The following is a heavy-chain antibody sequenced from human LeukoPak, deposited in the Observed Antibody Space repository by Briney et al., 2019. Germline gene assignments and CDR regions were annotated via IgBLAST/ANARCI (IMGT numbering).Heavy chain of an antibody. D-gene: IGHD2-21*01. J-gene: IGHJ6*02. CDR3: ARVGTQLLWWSRSMDV. CDR2: ISSSGSTI. Sequence: GGSLRLSCAASGFTFSTYGMHWVRQAPGKGLEWVSYISSSGSTIYYADSVKGRFTISRDNAKNSLYLQMNSLRAEDTAVYYCARVGTQLLWWSRSMDVWGQGTTVTVSS. CDR1: GFTFSTYG. V-gene: IGHV3-48*04.